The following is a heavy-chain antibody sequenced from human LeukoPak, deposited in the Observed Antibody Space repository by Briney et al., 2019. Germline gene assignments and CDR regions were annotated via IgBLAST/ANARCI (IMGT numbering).Heavy chain of an antibody. V-gene: IGHV4-4*07. CDR3: ARGNTGKGAFDI. J-gene: IGHJ3*02. CDR2: IYTSEST. Sequence: SQTLSLTCAVSGGPISWYYWSWIRQPAGKGLEWIGRIYTSESTNYNPSLESRVTMSVDTSKNQFSLKLSSVTAADTAVYYCARGNTGKGAFDIWGQGTMVTVSS. CDR1: GGPISWYY. D-gene: IGHD3-16*01.